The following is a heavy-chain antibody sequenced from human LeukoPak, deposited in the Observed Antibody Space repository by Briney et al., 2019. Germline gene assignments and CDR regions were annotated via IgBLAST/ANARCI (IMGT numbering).Heavy chain of an antibody. CDR1: GFTFSSYS. Sequence: GGSLRLSCAASGFTFSSYSMNWVRQAPGKGLEWVSYISSSSSTIYYADSVKGRFTISRDNAKNSLYLQMNSLRAEDTAVYYCARTVVVTAEHAFDVWGQGTMVTVSS. V-gene: IGHV3-48*01. D-gene: IGHD2-21*02. CDR3: ARTVVVTAEHAFDV. J-gene: IGHJ3*01. CDR2: ISSSSSTI.